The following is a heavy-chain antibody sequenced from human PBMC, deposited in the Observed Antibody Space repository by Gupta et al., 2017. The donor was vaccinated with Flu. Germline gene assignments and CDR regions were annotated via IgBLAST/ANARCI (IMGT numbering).Heavy chain of an antibody. CDR2: IKSKSEGETI. CDR3: TTPRYCTSTSCGSIDH. Sequence: GEGLEWVGRIKSKSEGETIDYAATVKGRFTISKDAAMGTLYLRMDSLKTEDTAVYYCTTPRYCTSTSCGSIDHWGQGTLVTVSS. J-gene: IGHJ4*02. V-gene: IGHV3-15*01. D-gene: IGHD2-2*01.